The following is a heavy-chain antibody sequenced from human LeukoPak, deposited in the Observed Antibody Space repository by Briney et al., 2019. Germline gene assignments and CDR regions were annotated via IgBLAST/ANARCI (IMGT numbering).Heavy chain of an antibody. CDR1: GFTFSNCW. CDR2: IESDGSRT. D-gene: IGHD3-22*01. CDR3: ARDLYYYDSSGYFN. J-gene: IGHJ4*02. V-gene: IGHV3-74*01. Sequence: PGGSLRLSCAASGFTFSNCWMHWVRQAPGKGLEWVSRIESDGSRTRYADSVKGRFTISRDNAKNSLYLQMNSLRAEDTAVYYCARDLYYYDSSGYFNWGQGTLVTVSS.